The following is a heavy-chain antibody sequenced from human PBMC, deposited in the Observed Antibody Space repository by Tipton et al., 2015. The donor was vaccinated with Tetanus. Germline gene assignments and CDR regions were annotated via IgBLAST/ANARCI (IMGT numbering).Heavy chain of an antibody. CDR3: AREMNRYSDN. Sequence: TLSLTCTVSGGPISGHYWSWIRQTPGRGLEWIGYISYAGYTSYSPSLKNRFTMSVDTSKNQFSLKLKSVTAADTAVYYCAREMNRYSDNWGRGTLVTVSS. CDR2: ISYAGYT. J-gene: IGHJ2*01. CDR1: GGPISGHY. V-gene: IGHV4-59*11. D-gene: IGHD1-14*01.